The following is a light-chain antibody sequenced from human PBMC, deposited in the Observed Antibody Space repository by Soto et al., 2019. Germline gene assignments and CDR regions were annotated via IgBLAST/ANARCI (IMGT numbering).Light chain of an antibody. CDR3: QSYDSSLSGVV. CDR1: SSNIGAGYD. J-gene: IGLJ2*01. CDR2: GNS. Sequence: QSVLTQPPSVSGAPGQRVTISSTGSSSNIGAGYDVHWYQQLPGTAPKLLIYGNSNRPSGVPDRFSGSKSGTSASLAITGLQPEDEADYYCQSYDSSLSGVVFGGGTKLTVL. V-gene: IGLV1-40*01.